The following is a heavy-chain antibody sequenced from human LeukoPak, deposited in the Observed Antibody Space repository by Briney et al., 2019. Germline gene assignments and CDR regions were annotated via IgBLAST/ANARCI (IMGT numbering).Heavy chain of an antibody. D-gene: IGHD3-22*01. CDR1: GFIFNTYA. CDR3: AKGNYFDSSGYYYYYNYYMDV. Sequence: GGSLRLSCAASGFIFNTYAMSWVRQAPGKGPEWVSAISGTGGHTYYAGSVRGRLTISRDNSKNTLYLQMNSLRVGDTAVYYCAKGNYFDSSGYYYYYNYYMDVWGKGTTVTVSS. CDR2: ISGTGGHT. V-gene: IGHV3-23*01. J-gene: IGHJ6*03.